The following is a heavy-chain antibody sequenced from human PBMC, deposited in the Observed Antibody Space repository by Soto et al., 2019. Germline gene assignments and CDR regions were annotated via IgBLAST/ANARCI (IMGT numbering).Heavy chain of an antibody. CDR3: AIETSSLYYGDYYYYGMDV. Sequence: QVQLVQSGAEVKKPGSSVKVSCKASGGTFSSYAISWVRQAPGQGLEWMGGIIPIFGTANYAQKFQGRVTITADEXXSXAXXELSSLRSEDTAVYYCAIETSSLYYGDYYYYGMDVWGQGTTVTVSS. J-gene: IGHJ6*02. D-gene: IGHD4-17*01. CDR1: GGTFSSYA. V-gene: IGHV1-69*12. CDR2: IIPIFGTA.